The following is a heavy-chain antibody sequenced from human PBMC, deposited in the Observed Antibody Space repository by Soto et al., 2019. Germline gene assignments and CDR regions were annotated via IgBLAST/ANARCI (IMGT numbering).Heavy chain of an antibody. D-gene: IGHD2-2*01. Sequence: QVQLVQSGAEVKKPGSSVKVSCKASGGTFSSYAISWVRQAPGHGLEWMGGIITIFGTANYAQKFQGRVTITADKSTSTAYMELSSLRSEDTAVYYCARSTYHCSSTSCYLSFDPLGQGTLVTVSS. V-gene: IGHV1-69*06. CDR3: ARSTYHCSSTSCYLSFDP. CDR2: IITIFGTA. CDR1: GGTFSSYA. J-gene: IGHJ5*02.